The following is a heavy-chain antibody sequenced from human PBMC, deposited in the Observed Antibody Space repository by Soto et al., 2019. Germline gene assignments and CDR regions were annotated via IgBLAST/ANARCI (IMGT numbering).Heavy chain of an antibody. D-gene: IGHD5-18*01. CDR3: ARGYPRIQLWFRGKFDY. Sequence: SQTLSLTCAISGDSVSSNSAAWNWIRLSPSRGLEWLARTYYRSRWYNDYAVSVRSRITVNPDTSKNQFSLQLTSVTPADTAVYYCARGYPRIQLWFRGKFDYWGQGTLVTVSS. J-gene: IGHJ4*02. CDR1: GDSVSSNSAA. CDR2: TYYRSRWYN. V-gene: IGHV6-1*01.